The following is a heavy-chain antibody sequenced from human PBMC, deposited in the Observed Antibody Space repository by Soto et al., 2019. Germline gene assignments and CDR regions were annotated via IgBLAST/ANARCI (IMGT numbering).Heavy chain of an antibody. Sequence: PGGSLRLSCAASGFTFSSYSMNWVRQAPGKGLEWVSSISSSSSYIYYADSVKGRFTISRDNAKNSLYLQMNSLRAEDTAVYYCARVLGRWELGGMDVWGQGTTVTVSS. CDR1: GFTFSSYS. CDR3: ARVLGRWELGGMDV. D-gene: IGHD1-26*01. V-gene: IGHV3-21*01. J-gene: IGHJ6*02. CDR2: ISSSSSYI.